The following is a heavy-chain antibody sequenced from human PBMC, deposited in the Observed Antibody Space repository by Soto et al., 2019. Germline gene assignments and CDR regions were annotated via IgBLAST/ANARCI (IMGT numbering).Heavy chain of an antibody. CDR3: ASRERVDAFDI. Sequence: QVQLVQSGAEVKKPGSSVKVSCKASGGNFSSYAISWVRQAPGQGLEWMGGIIPILGSANYAQKFQDRVTITADESTSTTYMELSSLRSEDAAVYYCASRERVDAFDIWGQGTMVTVSS. D-gene: IGHD1-26*01. CDR2: IIPILGSA. CDR1: GGNFSSYA. J-gene: IGHJ3*02. V-gene: IGHV1-69*01.